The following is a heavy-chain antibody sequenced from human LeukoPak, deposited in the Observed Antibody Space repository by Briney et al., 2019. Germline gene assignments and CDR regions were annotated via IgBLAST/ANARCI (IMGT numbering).Heavy chain of an antibody. J-gene: IGHJ4*02. Sequence: ASVKVSFKASGYTFTVDYIHWVRQAPGQGLEWMGRINHDSGGTNYAQKFKGRVTMSGDTSISTTYMDLSSLRSDDTAVYYCAKGGPRPIMGAADYWGQGTLVTVSS. CDR3: AKGGPRPIMGAADY. D-gene: IGHD1-26*01. CDR2: INHDSGGT. V-gene: IGHV1-2*06. CDR1: GYTFTVDY.